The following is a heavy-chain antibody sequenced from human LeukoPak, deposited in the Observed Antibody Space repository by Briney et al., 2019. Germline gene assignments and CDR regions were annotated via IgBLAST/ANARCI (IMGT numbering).Heavy chain of an antibody. J-gene: IGHJ4*02. D-gene: IGHD4-17*01. V-gene: IGHV3-21*04. CDR2: ISSSSSYI. Sequence: GGSLRLSCAASGFTFSSYSMNWVRQAPGKGLEWVSSISSSSSYIYYADSVKGRFTISRDNAKNSLYLQMNSLRAEDTAVYYCARGPTTVTSPHFDNWGQGTLVTVSS. CDR1: GFTFSSYS. CDR3: ARGPTTVTSPHFDN.